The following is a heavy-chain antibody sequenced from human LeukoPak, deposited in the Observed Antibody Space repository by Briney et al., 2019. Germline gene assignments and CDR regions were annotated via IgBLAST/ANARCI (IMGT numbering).Heavy chain of an antibody. CDR3: AKGKGLYYYDSSGFDY. V-gene: IGHV3-21*04. J-gene: IGHJ4*02. CDR1: GFTFSSYS. Sequence: GGSLRLSCAASGFTFSSYSMNWVRQAPGEGLEWVSFISSSSSYIYYADSVKGRFTISRDNAKNSLYLQMNSLRAEDTALYYCAKGKGLYYYDSSGFDYWGQGTLVTVSS. CDR2: ISSSSSYI. D-gene: IGHD3-22*01.